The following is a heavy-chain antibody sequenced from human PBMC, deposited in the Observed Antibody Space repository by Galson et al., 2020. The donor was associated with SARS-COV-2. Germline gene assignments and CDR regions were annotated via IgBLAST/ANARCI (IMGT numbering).Heavy chain of an antibody. J-gene: IGHJ6*03. CDR1: GGTFSSYA. D-gene: IGHD1-7*01. CDR3: ARGGWIAGTDRSYYDCYMDV. V-gene: IGHV1-69*10. Sequence: SVPVSCKASGGTFSSYAISWVRQAPGQELEWMGGIIPILGLANYAQKFQGRVTITADKSTSTANMELSSLRSEDTAVYYCARGGWIAGTDRSYYDCYMDVWGKGTTVSVSS. CDR2: IIPILGLA.